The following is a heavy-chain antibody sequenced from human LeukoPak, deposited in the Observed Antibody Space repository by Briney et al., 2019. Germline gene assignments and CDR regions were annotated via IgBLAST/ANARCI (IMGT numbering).Heavy chain of an antibody. CDR2: ISSSSSYI. D-gene: IGHD3-3*01. CDR3: ARDLYYDFWSGYSDADYYYYYMDV. J-gene: IGHJ6*03. CDR1: GFTFSSYS. Sequence: GGSLRLSCAASGFTFSSYSMNWVRQAPGKGLEWVSSISSSSSYIYYADSVKGRFTISRDNAKNSLYLQMNSLRAEDTAVYYCARDLYYDFWSGYSDADYYYYYMDVWGKGTTVTVSS. V-gene: IGHV3-21*01.